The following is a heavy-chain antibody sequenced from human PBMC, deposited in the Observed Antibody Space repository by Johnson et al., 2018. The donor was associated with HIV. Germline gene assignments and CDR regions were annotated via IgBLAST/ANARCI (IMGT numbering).Heavy chain of an antibody. Sequence: VQLVESGGGVVQPGGPLRLSCAASGFNFRTNGMHWVRQAPGKGLEWISFIQYDGTDNSYADSVEVRFTISRDNSNTFLYLQMNSLRPADTGLYYCAKDGGLGSYSLDVWGQGTMVSVSS. CDR2: IQYDGTDN. CDR3: AKDGGLGSYSLDV. D-gene: IGHD3-10*01. V-gene: IGHV3-30*02. J-gene: IGHJ3*01. CDR1: GFNFRTNG.